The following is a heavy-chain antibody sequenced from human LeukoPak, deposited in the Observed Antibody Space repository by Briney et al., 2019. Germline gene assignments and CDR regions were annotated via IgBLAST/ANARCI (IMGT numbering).Heavy chain of an antibody. CDR2: ISWNSGSI. CDR3: AKGVRGVITWFDP. J-gene: IGHJ5*02. V-gene: IGHV3-9*01. CDR1: GFTFDDYA. Sequence: GGSLRLSCAAPGFTFDDYAMHWVRQAPGKGLEWVSGISWNSGSIGYADSVKGRFTISRDNAKNSLYLQMNSLRAEDTALYYCAKGVRGVITWFDPWDQGTLVTVSS. D-gene: IGHD3-10*01.